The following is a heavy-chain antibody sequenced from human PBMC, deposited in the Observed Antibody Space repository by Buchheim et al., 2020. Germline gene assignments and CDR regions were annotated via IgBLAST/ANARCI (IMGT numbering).Heavy chain of an antibody. Sequence: QVQLQQWGAGLLKPSETLSLTCAVYGGSFSGYYWSWIRQPPGKGLEWIGEINHSGSTNYNPSLKSRVTISVDTSKNQFSLKLSSVTAADTAVYYCARGRSTLPRIGYYYYYYMDVWGKGTT. CDR3: ARGRSTLPRIGYYYYYYMDV. D-gene: IGHD2-2*01. V-gene: IGHV4-34*01. CDR2: INHSGST. CDR1: GGSFSGYY. J-gene: IGHJ6*03.